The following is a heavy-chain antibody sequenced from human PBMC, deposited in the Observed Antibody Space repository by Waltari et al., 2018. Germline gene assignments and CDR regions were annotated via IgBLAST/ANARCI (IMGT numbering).Heavy chain of an antibody. CDR2: SSGGGTTT. V-gene: IGHV3-23*01. CDR3: ARRILASEYHGMDV. J-gene: IGHJ6*02. D-gene: IGHD2-2*01. CDR1: GFTFSSYV. Sequence: EVQLLESGGGLVQPGGSLRLPCSASGFTFSSYVMNWVRQDLGKGLEWVSVSSGGGTTTYYADSVRGRFTISRDDSRNTVYLQMNNLRVEDTAIYYCARRILASEYHGMDVWGQGTTVTVSS.